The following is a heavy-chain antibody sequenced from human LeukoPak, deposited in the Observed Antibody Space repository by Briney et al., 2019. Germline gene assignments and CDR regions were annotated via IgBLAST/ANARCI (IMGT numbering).Heavy chain of an antibody. CDR2: ISADGGST. CDR1: GFTFSNYG. Sequence: PGGSLRLSCVVSGFTFSNYGMSWVRQAPGKGLECVSTISADGGSTYYPDSVKGRFTISRDNAKNSLYLQMNSLRAEDTAVYYCARGRQLIQRYYFDYWGQGTLVTVSS. J-gene: IGHJ4*02. CDR3: ARGRQLIQRYYFDY. D-gene: IGHD6-6*01. V-gene: IGHV3-23*01.